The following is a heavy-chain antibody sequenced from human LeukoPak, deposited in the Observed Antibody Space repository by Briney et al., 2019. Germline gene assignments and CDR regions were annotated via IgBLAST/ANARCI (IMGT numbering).Heavy chain of an antibody. D-gene: IGHD6-13*01. J-gene: IGHJ4*02. V-gene: IGHV3-30*04. CDR3: ARDQGSSSYLGY. Sequence: PGRSLRLPCAASGFTFSSYAMHWVRQAPGKGLEWVAVISYDGSNKYYADSVKGRFTISRDNSKNTLYLQMNSLRAEDTAVYYCARDQGSSSYLGYWGQGALVTVSS. CDR2: ISYDGSNK. CDR1: GFTFSSYA.